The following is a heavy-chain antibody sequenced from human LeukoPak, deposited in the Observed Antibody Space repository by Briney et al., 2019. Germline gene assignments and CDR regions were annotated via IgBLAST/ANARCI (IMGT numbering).Heavy chain of an antibody. D-gene: IGHD3-22*01. CDR2: ISYDGSNK. Sequence: GGSLRLSCAASGFTFSSYAMHWVRQAPGKGLEWVAVISYDGSNKYYADSVKGRFTISRDNSKNTLYLQMNSLKTEDTAVYYCTTDRYYYDSSGCNWGQGTLVTVSS. J-gene: IGHJ4*02. V-gene: IGHV3-30*04. CDR1: GFTFSSYA. CDR3: TTDRYYYDSSGCN.